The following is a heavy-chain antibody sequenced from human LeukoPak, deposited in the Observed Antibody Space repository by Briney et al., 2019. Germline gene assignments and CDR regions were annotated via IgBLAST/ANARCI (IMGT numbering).Heavy chain of an antibody. CDR3: AADRAGSYLRFVY. Sequence: TSVKVSCKASGFTFTSSVVQWVRQARGQRLGWIGWIVVGSGNTNYAQKFQERVTITRDMSTSTAYMELSSLRFEDTAVYYCAADRAGSYLRFVYWGQGTPVTVSS. CDR2: IVVGSGNT. D-gene: IGHD3-10*01. V-gene: IGHV1-58*01. CDR1: GFTFTSSV. J-gene: IGHJ4*02.